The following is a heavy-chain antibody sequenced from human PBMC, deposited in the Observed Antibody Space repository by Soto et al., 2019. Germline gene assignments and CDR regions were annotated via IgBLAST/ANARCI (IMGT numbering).Heavy chain of an antibody. CDR1: GFTFSSYA. Sequence: EVQLLESGGGLVQPGGSLRLSCAASGFTFSSYAMRWVRQAPGKGLEWVSAISGSGASTDYADSVKGRFTISRDNSKNTLHLQMNVLRAEDTAVYYCAQAAGLRHPFDYWGQGTLVTVSS. CDR3: AQAAGLRHPFDY. J-gene: IGHJ4*02. CDR2: ISGSGAST. D-gene: IGHD4-17*01. V-gene: IGHV3-23*01.